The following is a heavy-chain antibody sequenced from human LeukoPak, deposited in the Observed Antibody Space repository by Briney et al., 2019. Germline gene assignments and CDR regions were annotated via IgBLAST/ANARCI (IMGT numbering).Heavy chain of an antibody. D-gene: IGHD6-13*01. Sequence: GGSLRLSCAASGFTLSSYVMSWVRQAPGKGLEWVSVISGSGGNTNYADSVKGRFTITRDNSKNTLYLQVNSLRAEDSAVYYCAKGPAAAGRHFDYWGQGTLVTVSS. CDR1: GFTLSSYV. J-gene: IGHJ4*02. V-gene: IGHV3-23*01. CDR3: AKGPAAAGRHFDY. CDR2: ISGSGGNT.